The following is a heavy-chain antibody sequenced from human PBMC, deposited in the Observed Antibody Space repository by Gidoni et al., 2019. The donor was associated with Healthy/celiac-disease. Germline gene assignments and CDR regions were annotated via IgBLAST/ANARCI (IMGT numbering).Heavy chain of an antibody. CDR3: AREGEDIRDYCSGGSCYQDY. Sequence: QVQLVESGGGVVKPGRSLRLSCAASGFTFSSYGMHWVRQAPGKGLEWVAVRWYDGSNKYYADSVKGRFTISRDNSKNTLYLQMNSLRAEDTAVYYCAREGEDIRDYCSGGSCYQDYWGQGTLVTVSS. D-gene: IGHD2-15*01. J-gene: IGHJ4*02. CDR2: RWYDGSNK. CDR1: GFTFSSYG. V-gene: IGHV3-33*01.